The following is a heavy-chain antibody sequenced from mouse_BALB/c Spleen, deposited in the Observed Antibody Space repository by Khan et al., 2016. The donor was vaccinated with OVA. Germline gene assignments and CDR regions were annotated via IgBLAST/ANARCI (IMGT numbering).Heavy chain of an antibody. D-gene: IGHD4-1*01. J-gene: IGHJ3*01. CDR3: ASHLTGSFAY. V-gene: IGHV5-6*01. CDR1: GFTFSVYS. Sequence: EVELVESGGDLVEPGGSLKLSCAASGFTFSVYSMSWVRQTPDKRLEWVATISSDGTYTYYPDSVKGRFTISRDNAKNTLYLQMISLKSEDTAMYYCASHLTGSFAYWGQGTLVTVSA. CDR2: ISSDGTYT.